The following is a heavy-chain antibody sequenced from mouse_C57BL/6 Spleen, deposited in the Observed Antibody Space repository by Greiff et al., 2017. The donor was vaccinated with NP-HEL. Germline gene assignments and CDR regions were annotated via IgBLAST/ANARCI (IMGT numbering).Heavy chain of an antibody. Sequence: VQLQQSGAELVRPGTSVKVSCKASGYAFTNYLIEWVKQRPGQGLEWIGVINPGSGGTNYNEKFKGKATLTADKSSSTAYMQISSLTSEDSAVYFCARSRYYGSSPNWEDYWGQGTTLTVSS. J-gene: IGHJ2*01. CDR3: ARSRYYGSSPNWEDY. CDR1: GYAFTNYL. D-gene: IGHD1-1*01. CDR2: INPGSGGT. V-gene: IGHV1-54*01.